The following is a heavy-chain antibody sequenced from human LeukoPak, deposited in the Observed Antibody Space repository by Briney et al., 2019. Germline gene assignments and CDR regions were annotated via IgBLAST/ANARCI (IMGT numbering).Heavy chain of an antibody. D-gene: IGHD2-2*02. CDR2: INHSGST. Sequence: PSETLSLTCAVYGGSFSGYYWSWIRQPPGKGLEWIGEINHSGSTNYNPSLKSRVTISVDTSKNQFSLNLSSVTAADMAVYYCASGKAEYQLLYRIDYWGQGTLVTVSS. J-gene: IGHJ4*02. V-gene: IGHV4-34*01. CDR3: ASGKAEYQLLYRIDY. CDR1: GGSFSGYY.